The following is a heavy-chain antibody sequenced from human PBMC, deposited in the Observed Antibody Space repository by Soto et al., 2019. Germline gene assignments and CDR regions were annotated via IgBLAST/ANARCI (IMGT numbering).Heavy chain of an antibody. J-gene: IGHJ4*02. V-gene: IGHV4-39*01. CDR3: VSQRTTVPTQAYFDY. Sequence: SETLSLTCTVSGGSVTNSSYYWGWIRQSPGKGLEWIGSVYYRGRSYSKSSVKSRVTISVDTSKNRFSLSLNSVTASDTAVYFCVSQRTTVPTQAYFDYWGPGALVTVFS. CDR1: GGSVTNSSYY. CDR2: VYYRGRS. D-gene: IGHD4-17*01.